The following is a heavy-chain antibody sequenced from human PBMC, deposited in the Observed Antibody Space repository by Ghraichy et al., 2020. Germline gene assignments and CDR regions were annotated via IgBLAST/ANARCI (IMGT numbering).Heavy chain of an antibody. Sequence: SETLSLTCAVYGGSFSGYYWSWIRQPPGKGLEWIGEINHSGSTNYNPSLKSRVTISVDTSKNQFSLKLSSVPAADAAVYYCSREYSGYDVERFDYWGQGTLVTVSS. CDR2: INHSGST. V-gene: IGHV4-34*01. J-gene: IGHJ4*02. D-gene: IGHD5-12*01. CDR3: SREYSGYDVERFDY. CDR1: GGSFSGYY.